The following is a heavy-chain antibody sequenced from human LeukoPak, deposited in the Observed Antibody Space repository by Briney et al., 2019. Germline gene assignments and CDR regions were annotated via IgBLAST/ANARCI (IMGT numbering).Heavy chain of an antibody. V-gene: IGHV1-69*13. CDR3: ARDTILNSIAVAGSFDY. Sequence: GASVKVSCKASGGTFSIYAISWVRQAPGQGLEWMGGIIPIFGTANYAQKFQGRVTITADESTSTAYMELSSLRSEDTAVYYCARDTILNSIAVAGSFDYWGQGTLVTVSS. J-gene: IGHJ4*02. CDR2: IIPIFGTA. D-gene: IGHD6-19*01. CDR1: GGTFSIYA.